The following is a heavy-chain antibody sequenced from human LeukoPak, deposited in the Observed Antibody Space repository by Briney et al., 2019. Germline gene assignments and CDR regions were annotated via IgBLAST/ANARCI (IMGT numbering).Heavy chain of an antibody. D-gene: IGHD2-2*01. J-gene: IGHJ1*01. V-gene: IGHV3-23*01. CDR1: GFTFSSYA. Sequence: GSLRLSCAASGFTFSSYAMSWVRQAPGKGLEWVSAISGSGGSTYYADSVKGRFTISRDNSKNTLYLQMNSLRAEDTAVYYCAKFPPGLLGYCSSTSCQEYFQHWGQGTLVTVSS. CDR2: ISGSGGST. CDR3: AKFPPGLLGYCSSTSCQEYFQH.